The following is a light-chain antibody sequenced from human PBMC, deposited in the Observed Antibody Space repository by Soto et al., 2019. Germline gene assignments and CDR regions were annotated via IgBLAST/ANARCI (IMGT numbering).Light chain of an antibody. J-gene: IGKJ1*01. CDR1: QSIRSN. V-gene: IGKV3-15*01. Sequence: DIVMTQSPATLSASPGERATLSCRASQSIRSNLTWYQQKPGQAPRLLIYGASARATGIPARFSGSGSGTEFTLIISSLQSEDFAFYYCQHYSNWPPTFVQGTKVEIK. CDR2: GAS. CDR3: QHYSNWPPT.